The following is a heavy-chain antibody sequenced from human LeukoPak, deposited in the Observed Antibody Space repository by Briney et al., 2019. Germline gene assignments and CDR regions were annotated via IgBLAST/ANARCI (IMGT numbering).Heavy chain of an antibody. CDR2: IWYDGSNK. V-gene: IGHV3-33*01. CDR3: ARGSGNSGYDDYYYYYGMDV. Sequence: PGGSLRLSCAASGFTFSSYGTHWVRQAPGKGLEWVAVIWYDGSNKHYADSVKGRFTISRDNSKNTLYLQMNSLRAEDTAVYYCARGSGNSGYDDYYYYYGMDVWGQGTTVTVSS. CDR1: GFTFSSYG. D-gene: IGHD5-12*01. J-gene: IGHJ6*02.